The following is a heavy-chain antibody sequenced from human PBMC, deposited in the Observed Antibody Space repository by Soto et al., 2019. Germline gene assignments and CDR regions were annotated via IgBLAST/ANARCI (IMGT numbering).Heavy chain of an antibody. CDR1: GFTFSRYW. CDR2: FSSDGSTT. V-gene: IGHV3-74*01. J-gene: IGHJ4*02. D-gene: IGHD6-25*01. CDR3: ASSIAAAGTAAFGE. Sequence: GESLKISCAASGFTFSRYWMHWVRQAPGKGLVWVSRFSSDGSTTNYADSVKGRFTISRDSAKNTLFLQMNSLRAEDTAVYYCASSIAAAGTAAFGEWGRGTLVTVSS.